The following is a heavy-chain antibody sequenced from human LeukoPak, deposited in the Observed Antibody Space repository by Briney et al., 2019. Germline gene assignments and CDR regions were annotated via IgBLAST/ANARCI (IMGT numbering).Heavy chain of an antibody. CDR3: ARVGAPDGLDI. Sequence: GGSLSLSCAASGFTFSSYSMNWVRRAPGQGQGWVSSISSSSSYKYYTDSVKGRFTISRDNAKNSLYLQRSSLRAEDTAVYYCARVGAPDGLDIWGQGTTVTVSS. V-gene: IGHV3-21*01. D-gene: IGHD1-26*01. CDR2: ISSSSSYK. CDR1: GFTFSSYS. J-gene: IGHJ3*02.